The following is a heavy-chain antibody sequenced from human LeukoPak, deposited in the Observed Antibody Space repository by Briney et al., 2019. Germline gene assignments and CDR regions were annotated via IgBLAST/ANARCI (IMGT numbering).Heavy chain of an antibody. CDR2: INHSGST. CDR3: AKKRYYYGSGTRNQNAFDI. Sequence: NPSETLSLTCAVYGGSFSGYYWSWIRQPPGKGLEWIGEINHSGSTNYNPSPKSRVTISVDTSKNQFSLKLSSVTAADTAVYYCAKKRYYYGSGTRNQNAFDIWGQGTMVTVSS. J-gene: IGHJ3*02. D-gene: IGHD3-10*01. V-gene: IGHV4-34*01. CDR1: GGSFSGYY.